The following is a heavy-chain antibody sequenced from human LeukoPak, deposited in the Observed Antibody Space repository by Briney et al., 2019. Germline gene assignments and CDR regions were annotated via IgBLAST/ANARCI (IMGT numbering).Heavy chain of an antibody. V-gene: IGHV4-4*02. D-gene: IGHD3-22*01. CDR3: AGLVGRYSSGLYYYYFDY. Sequence: PSGTLSLTCTVSGDSINSLDLWSWVRQPPGKGLEWIGEMYLSGTTHSNPSVKSRVTISIDKSKNQFFLNLSSVTAADAAVYYCAGLVGRYSSGLYYYYFDYWGQGTLVTVSS. CDR2: MYLSGTT. J-gene: IGHJ4*02. CDR1: GDSINSLDL.